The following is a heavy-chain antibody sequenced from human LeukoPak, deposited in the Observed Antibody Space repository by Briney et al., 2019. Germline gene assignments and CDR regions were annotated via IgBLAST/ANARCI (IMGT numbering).Heavy chain of an antibody. CDR3: ARSGITMIVVVPDAFDI. D-gene: IGHD3-22*01. Sequence: ASVKVSCKASGYTFTSYGISWVRQVPGQGLEWMGCISAYNGNTNYAQKLQGRVTMTTDTSTITAYMELRSLRSDDTAVYYCARSGITMIVVVPDAFDIWGQGTMVTVSS. CDR2: ISAYNGNT. V-gene: IGHV1-18*01. J-gene: IGHJ3*02. CDR1: GYTFTSYG.